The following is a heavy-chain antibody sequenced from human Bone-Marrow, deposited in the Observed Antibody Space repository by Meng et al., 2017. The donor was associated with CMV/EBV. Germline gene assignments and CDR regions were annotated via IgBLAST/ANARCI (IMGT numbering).Heavy chain of an antibody. CDR2: IIPIFGTA. V-gene: IGHV1-69*05. J-gene: IGHJ6*02. D-gene: IGHD3-3*01. Sequence: SVKVSCKASGGTFSSYAISWVRQAPGQGLEWMGGIIPIFGTANYAQKFQGRVTITTDESTSTAYMELSSLRSEDTAVYHCARGFSLEWLPFRMGYYYYGMDVWGQGTTVTVSS. CDR1: GGTFSSYA. CDR3: ARGFSLEWLPFRMGYYYYGMDV.